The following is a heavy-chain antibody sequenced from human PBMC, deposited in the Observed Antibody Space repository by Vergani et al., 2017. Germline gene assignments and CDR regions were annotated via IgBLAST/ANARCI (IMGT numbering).Heavy chain of an antibody. V-gene: IGHV4-34*01. D-gene: IGHD1-26*01. CDR3: ARDSVGATQPFDY. CDR1: GGSFSGYY. CDR2: INHSGRT. Sequence: QVQLQQWGAGLLKPSETLSLTCAVYGGSFSGYYWSWIRQPPGKGLEWIGEINHSGRTNYNPSLKSRVTISVDTSKNQFSLKLSSVTAADTAVYYCARDSVGATQPFDYWGQGTLVTVSS. J-gene: IGHJ4*02.